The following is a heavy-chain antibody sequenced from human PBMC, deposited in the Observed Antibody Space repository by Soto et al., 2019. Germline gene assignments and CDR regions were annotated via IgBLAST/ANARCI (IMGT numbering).Heavy chain of an antibody. J-gene: IGHJ6*02. CDR1: GGSISSSSYY. V-gene: IGHV4-39*01. CDR3: ARTYYYYGMDV. Sequence: SETLSLTCTVSGGSISSSSYYWGWIRQPPGKGLEWIGSIYYSGSTYYNPSLKSRVTISVDTSKNQFSLKLSSVTAADTAMYYCARTYYYYGMDVWGQGTTVTVSS. CDR2: IYYSGST.